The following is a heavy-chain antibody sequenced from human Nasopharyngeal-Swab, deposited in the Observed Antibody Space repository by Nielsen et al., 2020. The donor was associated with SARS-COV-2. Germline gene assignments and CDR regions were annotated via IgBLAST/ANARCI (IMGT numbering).Heavy chain of an antibody. CDR2: INQGGIEK. Sequence: GESLKISCAASGFRFSGYWMSWFRQAPGKGPERVANINQGGIEKKYVDSVKGRFTISRDDATNSVHLQMNSLRADDTAVYYCARESVVTGMDDATDIWGQGTMVTVS. J-gene: IGHJ3*02. CDR3: ARESVVTGMDDATDI. CDR1: GFRFSGYW. D-gene: IGHD2-21*02. V-gene: IGHV3-7*04.